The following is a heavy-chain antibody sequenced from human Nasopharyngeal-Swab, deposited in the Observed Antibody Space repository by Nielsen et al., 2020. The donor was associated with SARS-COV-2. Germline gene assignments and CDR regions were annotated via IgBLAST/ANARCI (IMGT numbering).Heavy chain of an antibody. Sequence: WIRQPPGKGLEWVGRIKSKTDGGTTDYAAPVKGRFTISRDDSKNTLYLQMNGLKTEDTAVYYCTTATAAAGTYYYDSSGYYYFDYWGQGTLVTVSS. CDR2: IKSKTDGGTT. D-gene: IGHD3-22*01. J-gene: IGHJ4*02. CDR3: TTATAAAGTYYYDSSGYYYFDY. V-gene: IGHV3-15*07.